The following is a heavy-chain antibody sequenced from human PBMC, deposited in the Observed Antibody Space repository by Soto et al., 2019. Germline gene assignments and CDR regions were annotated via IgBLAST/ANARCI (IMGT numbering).Heavy chain of an antibody. D-gene: IGHD6-13*01. CDR2: INAGNGNT. V-gene: IGHV1-3*01. CDR3: ARSSSWYVFDY. J-gene: IGHJ4*02. Sequence: GASVKVSCKASGYTFTSYAMHWVRQAPGQRLEWMGWINAGNGNTKYSQKFQGRVTITRDTSASTAYMELSSLRSEDAAVYYCARSSSWYVFDYWGQGTLVTVSS. CDR1: GYTFTSYA.